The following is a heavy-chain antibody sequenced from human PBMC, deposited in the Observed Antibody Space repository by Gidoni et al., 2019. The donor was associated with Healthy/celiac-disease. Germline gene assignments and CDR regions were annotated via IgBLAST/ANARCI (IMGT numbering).Heavy chain of an antibody. CDR1: GFTFSSYG. CDR3: AKDHDEAAGRYYYYYGMDV. D-gene: IGHD6-13*01. Sequence: QVQLVESGGGVVQPGRSLRLSCAASGFTFSSYGMHWVRQAPGKGLEWVAVISYDGSNKYYADSVKGRFTISRDNSKNTLYLQMNSLRAEDTAVYYCAKDHDEAAGRYYYYYGMDVWGQGTTVTVSS. CDR2: ISYDGSNK. V-gene: IGHV3-30*18. J-gene: IGHJ6*02.